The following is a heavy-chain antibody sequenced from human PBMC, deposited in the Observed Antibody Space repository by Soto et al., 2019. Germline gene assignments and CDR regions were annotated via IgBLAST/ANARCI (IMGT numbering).Heavy chain of an antibody. Sequence: QLQLQESGSGLVKPSQTLSLTCAVSGGSIISGGYSWSWIRQPPGKGLQWIGHIYEGGNTYYTPSLESRVAISTDKSINQFSLRLSSVTAADTAVYYCVRRSPEDAFDIWGQGTMVTVSP. CDR2: IYEGGNT. CDR1: GGSIISGGYS. CDR3: VRRSPEDAFDI. V-gene: IGHV4-30-2*01. J-gene: IGHJ3*02.